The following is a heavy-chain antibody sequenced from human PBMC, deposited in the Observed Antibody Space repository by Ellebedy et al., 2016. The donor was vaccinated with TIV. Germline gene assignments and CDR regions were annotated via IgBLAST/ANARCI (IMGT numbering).Heavy chain of an antibody. CDR3: ARDEDYYDSSGYYGY. Sequence: GGSLRLXXAASGFTFSSYWMSWVRQAPGKGLEWVANIKQDGSEKYYVDSVKGRFTISRDNAKNSLYLQMNSLRAEDTAVYYCARDEDYYDSSGYYGYWGQGTLVTVST. V-gene: IGHV3-7*01. CDR1: GFTFSSYW. J-gene: IGHJ4*02. D-gene: IGHD3-22*01. CDR2: IKQDGSEK.